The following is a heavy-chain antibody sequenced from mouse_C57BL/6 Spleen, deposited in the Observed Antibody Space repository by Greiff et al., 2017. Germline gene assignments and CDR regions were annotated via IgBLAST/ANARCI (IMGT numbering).Heavy chain of an antibody. D-gene: IGHD2-4*01. CDR1: GYAFSSSW. CDR3: ASYDCY. CDR2: IYPGDGYT. J-gene: IGHJ2*01. Sequence: VQLQQSGPELVKPGASVKISCKASGYAFSSSWMNWVKQRPGQGLEWIGRIYPGDGYTNYNGKFKGKATLTANKSSSTAYMQLSSLTSENSAVYFCASYDCYWGKGTTLTVSS. V-gene: IGHV1-82*01.